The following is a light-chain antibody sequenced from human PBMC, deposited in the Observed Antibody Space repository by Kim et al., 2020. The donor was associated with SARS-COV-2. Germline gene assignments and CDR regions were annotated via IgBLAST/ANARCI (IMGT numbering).Light chain of an antibody. Sequence: QSALTQPRSVSGSPGQSVTISCTGTSSDVGGYKYVSWFQQHPGKAPKLIIYDVTQRPSGVPDRFSGSKSGDTASLSISGLQAEDEADYYCCSYAGSYTYVFGPGTQLTVL. CDR3: CSYAGSYTYV. J-gene: IGLJ1*01. CDR1: SSDVGGYKY. V-gene: IGLV2-11*01. CDR2: DVT.